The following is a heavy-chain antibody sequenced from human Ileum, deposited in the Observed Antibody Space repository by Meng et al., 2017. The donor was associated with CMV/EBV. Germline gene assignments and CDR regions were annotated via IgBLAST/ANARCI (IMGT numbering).Heavy chain of an antibody. J-gene: IGHJ6*02. CDR2: INGGGNT. V-gene: IGHV3-66*02. D-gene: IGHD2-2*01. CDR3: ARGLPRQYCSSTSCQDYYYYYYGMDV. Sequence: GASLKISCASSEFSVSSNDMSWVRQAPGKGLEWVSFINGGGNTYYADSVKVRFTISRDTSKNTLYLQMNSLRAEDTAVYYCARGLPRQYCSSTSCQDYYYYYYGMDVWGQGTAVTVSS. CDR1: EFSVSSND.